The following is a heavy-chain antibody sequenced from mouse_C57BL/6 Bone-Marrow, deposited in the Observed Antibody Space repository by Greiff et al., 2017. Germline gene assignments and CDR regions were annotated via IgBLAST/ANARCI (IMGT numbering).Heavy chain of an antibody. CDR3: ARSYYYGSSVFAY. Sequence: EVQLQHSVAELVRPGASVKLSCTASGFNIKNTYMHWVKQRPEQGLEWIGRIDPANGNTKYAPKFQGKATITADTSSNTAYLHLSSLTSEDTAIYAGARSYYYGSSVFAYWGQGTLVTVSA. J-gene: IGHJ3*01. CDR1: GFNIKNTY. D-gene: IGHD1-1*01. V-gene: IGHV14-3*01. CDR2: IDPANGNT.